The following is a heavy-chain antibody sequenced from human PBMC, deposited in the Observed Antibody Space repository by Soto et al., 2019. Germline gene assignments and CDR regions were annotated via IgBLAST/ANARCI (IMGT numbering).Heavy chain of an antibody. CDR2: IDWDDDK. Sequence: ESGPTLVNPTQTLTLTCTFSGFSLSTSGMCVSWIRQPPGKALEWLARIDWDDDKYYSTSLKTRLTISKDTSKNQVVLTMTNMDPVDTATYYCARTPSRYSGYDGDFDYWGQGTLVTVSS. J-gene: IGHJ4*02. D-gene: IGHD5-12*01. CDR3: ARTPSRYSGYDGDFDY. CDR1: GFSLSTSGMC. V-gene: IGHV2-70*11.